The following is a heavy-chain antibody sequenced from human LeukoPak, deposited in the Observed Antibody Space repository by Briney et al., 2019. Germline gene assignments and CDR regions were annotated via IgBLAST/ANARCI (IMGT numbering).Heavy chain of an antibody. D-gene: IGHD6-13*01. CDR3: AKGGGSSWYGAAWFDP. Sequence: PGGSLRLSCAASGFTFSSYAMSWVRQAPGKGLEWVSAISGSGGSTYYADSVKGRFTISRDNSKNTLYLQMNSLRAEDTAVYYCAKGGGSSWYGAAWFDPWGQGTLVTVSS. V-gene: IGHV3-23*01. CDR1: GFTFSSYA. J-gene: IGHJ5*02. CDR2: ISGSGGST.